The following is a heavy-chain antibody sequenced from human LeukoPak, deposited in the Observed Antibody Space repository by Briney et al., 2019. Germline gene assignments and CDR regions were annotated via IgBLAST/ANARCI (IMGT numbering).Heavy chain of an antibody. V-gene: IGHV3-30*18. Sequence: PGRSLRLSCAASGFTFSSYGMHWVRQAPGKGLEWVAVISYDGSNKYYADSVKGRFTISRDNSKNTLYLQMNSLRAEDTAVYYCANARNTVTHYYYYMDVWGKGTTVTVSS. CDR1: GFTFSSYG. J-gene: IGHJ6*03. CDR2: ISYDGSNK. CDR3: ANARNTVTHYYYYMDV. D-gene: IGHD4-17*01.